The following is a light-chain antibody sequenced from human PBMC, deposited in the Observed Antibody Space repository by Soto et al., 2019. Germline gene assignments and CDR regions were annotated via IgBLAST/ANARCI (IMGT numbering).Light chain of an antibody. V-gene: IGLV1-47*02. CDR1: SSNVGSNY. CDR3: AAWDNSVSVL. J-gene: IGLJ3*02. Sequence: QSVLTQPPSASGTPGQRVTISCSGSSSNVGSNYVYWYQQLPGTAPKLLIYSNDQRPSGVPDRFSGSKSGTSASLAISGLRSEDEAEYYCAAWDNSVSVLFGGGTQLTVL. CDR2: SND.